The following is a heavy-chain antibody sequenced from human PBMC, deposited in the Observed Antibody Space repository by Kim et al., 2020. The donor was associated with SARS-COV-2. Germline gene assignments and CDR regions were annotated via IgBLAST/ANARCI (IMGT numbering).Heavy chain of an antibody. D-gene: IGHD3-16*01. J-gene: IGHJ4*02. V-gene: IGHV3-15*01. CDR1: GFIFTNAW. Sequence: GGSLRLSCAASGFIFTNAWMSWVRQAPGKGLEWVGRIKRKGEYGEIDYAAPVRGRFTISRDDSKSILWLQMSSLKTADTAVYYCTTGGEGGVLDNWGQGTLVTVSS. CDR3: TTGGEGGVLDN. CDR2: IKRKGEYGEI.